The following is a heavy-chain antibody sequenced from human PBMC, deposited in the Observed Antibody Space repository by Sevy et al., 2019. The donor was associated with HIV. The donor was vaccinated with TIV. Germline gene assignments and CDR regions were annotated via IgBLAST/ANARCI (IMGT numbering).Heavy chain of an antibody. Sequence: WETLSLTCTVSGGSISSSSYYWGWIRQPPEKGLEWIGSIYYSGSTYYNPSLKSRVTISVDTSKNQFSLKLSSVTAADTALYFCASHDKYLTGPRFLEWSTWFDPWGQGTLVTVSS. V-gene: IGHV4-39*01. CDR2: IYYSGST. CDR3: ASHDKYLTGPRFLEWSTWFDP. CDR1: GGSISSSSYY. D-gene: IGHD3-3*01. J-gene: IGHJ5*02.